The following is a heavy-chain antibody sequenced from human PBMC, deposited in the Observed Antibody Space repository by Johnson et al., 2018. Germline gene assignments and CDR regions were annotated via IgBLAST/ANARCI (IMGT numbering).Heavy chain of an antibody. CDR3: AIEGRISDV. CDR2: IKTDGSEV. D-gene: IGHD1-26*01. V-gene: IGHV3-7*01. J-gene: IGHJ6*04. CDR1: GFTFSSYG. Sequence: VQLVQSGGGVVQPGRSLRLSCAASGFTFSSYGMHWVRQAPGKGLEWVANIKTDGSEVYYVDSVKGRFTISRDNAKNSMYLQMNSLRAEDTAVYYCAIEGRISDVWGKGTTVTVSS.